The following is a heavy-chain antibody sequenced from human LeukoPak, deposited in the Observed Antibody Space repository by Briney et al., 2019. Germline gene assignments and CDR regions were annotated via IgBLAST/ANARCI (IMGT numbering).Heavy chain of an antibody. J-gene: IGHJ4*02. CDR1: GGTFISYA. CDR2: IIPIFGTA. Sequence: GASVKVSCKVSGGTFISYAISWVRQAPGQGLEWMGGIIPIFGTANYAQKFQGRVTITADESTSTAYMELSSLRSEDTAVYYCARDSRSSGYYDYVWGSYRLQPYFDYWGQGTLVTVSS. D-gene: IGHD3-16*02. V-gene: IGHV1-69*13. CDR3: ARDSRSSGYYDYVWGSYRLQPYFDY.